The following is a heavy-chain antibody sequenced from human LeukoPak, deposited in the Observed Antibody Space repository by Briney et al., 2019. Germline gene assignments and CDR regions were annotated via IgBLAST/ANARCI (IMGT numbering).Heavy chain of an antibody. D-gene: IGHD2-15*01. Sequence: GGSLRLSCAVSGITFSSYWMHWVRQDPGRGLLWVSRINTQGTYTNYADSVKGRFTISRDNAKNTLYLQMSSLSADDTAVYYFVIDLGDYNDFWGQGTLVSVSS. CDR2: INTQGTYT. CDR3: VIDLGDYNDF. CDR1: GITFSSYW. V-gene: IGHV3-74*01. J-gene: IGHJ4*02.